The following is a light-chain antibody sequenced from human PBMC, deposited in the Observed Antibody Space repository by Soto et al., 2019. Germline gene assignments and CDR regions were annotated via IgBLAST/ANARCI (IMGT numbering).Light chain of an antibody. Sequence: EVLLTQSPGTLSWSPGERATLSCRASHSVSRTYLAWYQQKPGQAPRILIFGASDRATGTPDRFSGSGSGTDFTLTISRMEPEDYAVYYCQQFDDSVTFGQGTRLEIK. CDR3: QQFDDSVT. CDR1: HSVSRTY. CDR2: GAS. V-gene: IGKV3-20*01. J-gene: IGKJ5*01.